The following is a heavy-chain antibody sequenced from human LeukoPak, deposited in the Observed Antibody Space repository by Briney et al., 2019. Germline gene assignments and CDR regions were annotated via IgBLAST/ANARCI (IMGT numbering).Heavy chain of an antibody. D-gene: IGHD3-10*01. CDR3: ARQVTMVRGVIDWFDP. CDR1: VYIFTKYD. V-gene: IGHV1-8*01. CDR2: MSPNSGTT. Sequence: ASVPVSCKASVYIFTKYDIQWLRQATGRGREGVGWMSPNSGTTGSAKKFHGRVTMTSNTSINTAYMELSSLRSEDTAVYYCARQVTMVRGVIDWFDPWGQGTLVTVSS. J-gene: IGHJ5*02.